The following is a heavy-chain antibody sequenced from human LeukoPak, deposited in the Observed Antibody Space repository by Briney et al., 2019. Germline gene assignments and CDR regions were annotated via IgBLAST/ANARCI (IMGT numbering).Heavy chain of an antibody. V-gene: IGHV3-7*01. CDR3: ASKGGSFTISGVLYNDAFAI. Sequence: GGSLRLSCAASGFTISDYWMSWVRQAPGKGLEWVANIKEDGSEKNYVDSAKGRFTISRDNAKNSLYLQMNNLRAEDTAVYYCASKGGSFTISGVLYNDAFAIWGQGTMVTV. D-gene: IGHD3-3*01. CDR1: GFTISDYW. CDR2: IKEDGSEK. J-gene: IGHJ3*02.